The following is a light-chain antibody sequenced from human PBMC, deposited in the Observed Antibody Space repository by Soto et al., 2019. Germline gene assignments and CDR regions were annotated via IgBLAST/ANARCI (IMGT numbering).Light chain of an antibody. Sequence: IVMKQSPATLSVSPRERATLSGRASQSVSSNLAWYQQKPGQAPRLLIYGVSSRATGIPDRFSGSGSGTDFTLTISRLEPEDFAVYYCEQYGSSPRTFGQGTKVDIK. CDR1: QSVSSN. J-gene: IGKJ1*01. CDR3: EQYGSSPRT. CDR2: GVS. V-gene: IGKV3-20*01.